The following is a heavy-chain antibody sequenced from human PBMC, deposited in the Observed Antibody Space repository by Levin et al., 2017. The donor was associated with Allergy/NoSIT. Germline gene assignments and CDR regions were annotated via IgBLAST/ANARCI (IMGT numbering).Heavy chain of an antibody. J-gene: IGHJ4*02. CDR2: IRQDGNEK. V-gene: IGHV3-7*01. CDR1: GFTFSSYW. Sequence: GESLKISCAASGFTFSSYWMAWVRQSPGKGLEWVANIRQDGNEKHHVDSVKGRFTISRDNAKNTLFLQMDSLRGEDTAVYHCARDRSGSLDYWGQGTLVTVSS. D-gene: IGHD6-19*01. CDR3: ARDRSGSLDY.